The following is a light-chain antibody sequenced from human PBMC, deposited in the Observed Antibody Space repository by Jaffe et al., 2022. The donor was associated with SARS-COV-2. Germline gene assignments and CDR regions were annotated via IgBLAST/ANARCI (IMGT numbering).Light chain of an antibody. J-gene: IGKJ1*01. CDR3: QQRGYRPTEWA. CDR2: DAS. CDR1: QGVGAY. V-gene: IGKV3-11*01. Sequence: EIVLTQSPATLSLSPGERATLSCRASQGVGAYLAWYQQKPGQAPRLLIYDASTRATGIPARFSGSVSGTDFSLTISSLEPEDFGVYYCQQRGYRPTEWAFGQGTKVDMK.